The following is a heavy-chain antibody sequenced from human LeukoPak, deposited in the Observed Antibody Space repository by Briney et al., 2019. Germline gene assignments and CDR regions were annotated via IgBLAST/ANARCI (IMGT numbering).Heavy chain of an antibody. V-gene: IGHV4-59*01. CDR2: LYNTGST. CDR3: ARDCFSQDYGSGSYYKGGNWFDP. J-gene: IGHJ5*02. Sequence: KTSETLSLTCTVSGGSISSYYWSWIRQPPGKGLEWIGYLYNTGSTNYNPSLKSRVTISVDTSKNQFSLKLSSVTAADTAVYYCARDCFSQDYGSGSYYKGGNWFDPWGQGTLVTVSS. CDR1: GGSISSYY. D-gene: IGHD3-10*01.